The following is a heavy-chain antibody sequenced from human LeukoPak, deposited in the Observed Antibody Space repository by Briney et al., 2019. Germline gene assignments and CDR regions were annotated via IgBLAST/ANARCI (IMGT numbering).Heavy chain of an antibody. D-gene: IGHD4-23*01. CDR2: ISSSSSYI. J-gene: IGHJ6*03. CDR1: GFTFSSYS. Sequence: GRSLRLSCAASGFTFSSYSMNWVRQAPGKGLEWVSSISSSSSYIYYADSVKGRFTISRDNAKNSLYLQMNSLRAEDAAVYYCARETDYGGYYYYYMDVWGKGTTVTISS. CDR3: ARETDYGGYYYYYMDV. V-gene: IGHV3-21*01.